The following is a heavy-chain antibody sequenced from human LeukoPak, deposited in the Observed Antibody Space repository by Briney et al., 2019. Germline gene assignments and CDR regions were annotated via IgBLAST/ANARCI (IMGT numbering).Heavy chain of an antibody. CDR2: ISGSGGTT. CDR3: ARLGSQGGVAALDY. CDR1: GFTFSSYA. D-gene: IGHD6-25*01. V-gene: IGHV3-23*01. J-gene: IGHJ4*02. Sequence: GGSLRLSCTASGFTFSSYAMSWVRQAPRKGLEWVSAISGSGGTTYYADSVKGPFTISRDNSKNTLYLQMNSLRAEDTAVYYCARLGSQGGVAALDYWGQGTLVTVSS.